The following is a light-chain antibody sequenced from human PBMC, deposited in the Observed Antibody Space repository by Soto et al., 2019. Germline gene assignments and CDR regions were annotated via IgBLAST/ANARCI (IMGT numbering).Light chain of an antibody. V-gene: IGKV1-39*01. J-gene: IGKJ2*01. Sequence: DIQMTQSPSSLSASVGDRVTITCRGSQSIRSYLNWYQQKPGKAPKLLIYAASSLQTGVPSRFSGSGSGTDFTLTISSLHPEDFATYYCQQSYSSPSTFGQGTKLEIK. CDR2: AAS. CDR1: QSIRSY. CDR3: QQSYSSPST.